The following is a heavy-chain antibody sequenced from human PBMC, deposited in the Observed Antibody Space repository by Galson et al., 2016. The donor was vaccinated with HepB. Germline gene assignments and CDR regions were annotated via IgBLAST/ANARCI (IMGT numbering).Heavy chain of an antibody. CDR3: ARHREMGVPL. V-gene: IGHV3-48*01. CDR1: GFSFSLSG. D-gene: IGHD3-16*01. CDR2: ISLGGSTI. Sequence: SLRLSCAASGFSFSLSGMNWVRQAPGKGLEWISYISLGGSTIYYADSVKGRFTISRDDAKNSLYLQMSSLRAEDTAVYYCARHREMGVPLWGQGTLVTVSS. J-gene: IGHJ4*02.